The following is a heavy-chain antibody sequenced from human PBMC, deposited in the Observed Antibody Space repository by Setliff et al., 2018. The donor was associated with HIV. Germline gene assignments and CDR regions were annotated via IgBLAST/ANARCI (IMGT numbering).Heavy chain of an antibody. Sequence: GESLKISCEASGYSFTSYWIGWVRQMPGKGLEWMALLYPGDSDIRYSPSFQGQVTISADKSISTAYLQWSSLKASDTAIYYCAISGSPDRRPTWGQGTLVTVSS. D-gene: IGHD3-10*01. J-gene: IGHJ5*02. V-gene: IGHV5-51*01. CDR1: GYSFTSYW. CDR2: LYPGDSDI. CDR3: AISGSPDRRPT.